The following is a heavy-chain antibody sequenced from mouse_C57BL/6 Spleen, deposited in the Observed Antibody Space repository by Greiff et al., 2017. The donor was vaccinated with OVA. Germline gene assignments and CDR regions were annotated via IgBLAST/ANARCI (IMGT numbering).Heavy chain of an antibody. J-gene: IGHJ2*01. Sequence: QVQLQQPGAELVRPGSSVKLSCKASGYTFTSYWMHWVKQRPIQGLEWIGNIDPSDSETHYNQKFKDKATLTVDKSSSTAYMQLISLTSEDSAVYSCAISTVVAAYYFDYWGQGTTLTVSS. D-gene: IGHD1-1*01. CDR1: GYTFTSYW. CDR3: AISTVVAAYYFDY. V-gene: IGHV1-52*01. CDR2: IDPSDSET.